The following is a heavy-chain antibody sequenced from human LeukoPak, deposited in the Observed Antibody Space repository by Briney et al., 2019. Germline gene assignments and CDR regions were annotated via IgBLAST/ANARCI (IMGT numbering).Heavy chain of an antibody. D-gene: IGHD3-16*01. CDR1: GGSISTYY. V-gene: IGHV4-59*08. CDR3: ARRVTGRGTFYFDY. CDR2: IYYSGNT. J-gene: IGHJ4*02. Sequence: KPSETLSLTCTLSGGSISTYYWTWIRQPPGKGREWVGYIYYSGNTNYNPALKSRVTISLDTSRNQFSLKLNSVTAADTAVYYCARRVTGRGTFYFDYWGQGSLVIVSS.